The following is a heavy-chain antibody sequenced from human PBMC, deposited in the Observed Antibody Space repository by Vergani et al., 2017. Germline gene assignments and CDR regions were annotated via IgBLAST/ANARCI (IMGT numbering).Heavy chain of an antibody. V-gene: IGHV3-73*02. D-gene: IGHD3-10*01. CDR2: IRSKGNNYAT. CDR1: GFTFSASA. Sequence: EVQLVESGGGLVQPGGSLKLSCAASGFTFSASAMHWVRQASGKGLEWIGRIRSKGNNYATTYAASVTGRFSISRDDSKNTAYLQMNSLKTEDTAVYYCTRPRGYGSGTYYDYWGQGTLVTVSA. CDR3: TRPRGYGSGTYYDY. J-gene: IGHJ4*02.